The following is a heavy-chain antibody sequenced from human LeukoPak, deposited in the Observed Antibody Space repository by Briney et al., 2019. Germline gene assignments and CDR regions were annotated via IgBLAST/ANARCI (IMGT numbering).Heavy chain of an antibody. Sequence: PGGSLRLSCAASGFTFSSYAMSWVRQAPGKGLEWVSAISGSGGSTYYADSVKGRFTISRDNSKNTLYLQMNSLRAEDTAVYYCAEDLVLLTGYLTSTFDYWGQGTLVTVSS. V-gene: IGHV3-23*01. CDR3: AEDLVLLTGYLTSTFDY. CDR1: GFTFSSYA. J-gene: IGHJ4*02. CDR2: ISGSGGST. D-gene: IGHD3-9*01.